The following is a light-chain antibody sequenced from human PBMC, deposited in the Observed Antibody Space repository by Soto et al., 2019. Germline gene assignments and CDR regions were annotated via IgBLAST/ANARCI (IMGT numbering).Light chain of an antibody. CDR1: SSDVGAYNY. Sequence: QSALTQPASVSGSPGQSITISCTGTSSDVGAYNYVSWFQQHPGKAPKLMVFDVNNRPSGVSNRFSGSKSGNTASLTISGLQAEDEADYYCSSYTSSSTLLVFGTGTKLTV. V-gene: IGLV2-14*01. J-gene: IGLJ1*01. CDR2: DVN. CDR3: SSYTSSSTLLV.